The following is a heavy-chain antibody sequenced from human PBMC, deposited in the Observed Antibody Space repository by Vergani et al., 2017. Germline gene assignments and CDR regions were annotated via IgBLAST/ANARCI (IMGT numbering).Heavy chain of an antibody. CDR2: IYYSGST. Sequence: QVQLQESGPGLVKPSQTLSLTCTVSGGSISSGGYYWSWIRQHPGKGLEWIGYIYYSGSTYYTPSLKSRVTISVDTSKNQFSLKLSSVTAADTAVYYCARDLWFGELRYNWFDPWGQGTLVTVSS. V-gene: IGHV4-31*03. D-gene: IGHD3-10*01. CDR1: GGSISSGGYY. CDR3: ARDLWFGELRYNWFDP. J-gene: IGHJ5*02.